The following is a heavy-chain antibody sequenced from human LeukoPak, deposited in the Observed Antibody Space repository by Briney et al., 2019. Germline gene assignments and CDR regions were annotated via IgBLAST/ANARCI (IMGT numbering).Heavy chain of an antibody. CDR1: GYTFTSYA. D-gene: IGHD2-2*01. Sequence: GASVKVSCKASGYTFTSYAMNWVRQAPGQGLEWMGWINTNTGNPTYAQGFTGRFVFSLDTSVSTAYYCAKQGPGYCGGTSYYGVDYWGQGTLVTVSS. V-gene: IGHV7-4-1*01. J-gene: IGHJ4*02. CDR3: GVDY. CDR2: INTNTGNP.